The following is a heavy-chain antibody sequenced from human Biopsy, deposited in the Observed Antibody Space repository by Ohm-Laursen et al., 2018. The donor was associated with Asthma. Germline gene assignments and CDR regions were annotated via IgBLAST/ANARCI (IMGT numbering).Heavy chain of an antibody. Sequence: SVKVSCKSLGGTFNTYVIGWVRQAPGQGLEWMGGINSVFGTTAYPQKFQDRVAITADDSTSTVYMELSSLRSEDTAVYYCARKAGSCISRTCYSLDFWGQGTLVTVSS. CDR3: ARKAGSCISRTCYSLDF. CDR1: GGTFNTYV. D-gene: IGHD2-2*01. V-gene: IGHV1-69*13. CDR2: INSVFGTT. J-gene: IGHJ4*02.